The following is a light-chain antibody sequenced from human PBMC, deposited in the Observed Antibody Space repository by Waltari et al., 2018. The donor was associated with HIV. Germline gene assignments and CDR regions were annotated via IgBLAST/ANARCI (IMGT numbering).Light chain of an antibody. Sequence: QSELSQPPSASGTPGQRVAISCSGSSSNIGRNTVNWYQQLPGTAPKLLIYRNTQRPSGVPDRFAGSKSGTSASLAITGLQSEDEADYYCALWDDSLNGVLFGGGTKLTVL. J-gene: IGLJ2*01. CDR2: RNT. V-gene: IGLV1-44*01. CDR3: ALWDDSLNGVL. CDR1: SSNIGRNT.